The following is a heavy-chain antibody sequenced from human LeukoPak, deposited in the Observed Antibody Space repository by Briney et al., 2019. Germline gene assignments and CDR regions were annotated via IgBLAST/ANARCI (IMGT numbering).Heavy chain of an antibody. CDR3: AKGGPVAADPRYFQH. J-gene: IGHJ1*01. V-gene: IGHV3-48*01. D-gene: IGHD6-19*01. CDR2: ISSSSSTT. CDR1: GFTFSSYS. Sequence: GGSLRLSCAASGFTFSSYSMNWVRQAPGKGLEWVSYISSSSSTTYYADSVEDRFTISRDNSKNTLSLQMNSLRAEDTAVYYCAKGGPVAADPRYFQHWGQGTLVTVSS.